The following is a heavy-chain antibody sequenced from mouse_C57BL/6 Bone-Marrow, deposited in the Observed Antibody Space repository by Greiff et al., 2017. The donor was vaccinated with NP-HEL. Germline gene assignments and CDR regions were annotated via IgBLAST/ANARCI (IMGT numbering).Heavy chain of an antibody. CDR2: IYTRSGNT. J-gene: IGHJ2*01. V-gene: IGHV1-81*01. D-gene: IGHD2-3*01. CDR1: GYTFTSYG. CDR3: ARELPMSFDY. Sequence: QVQLQQSGAELARPGASVKLSCKASGYTFTSYGISWVKQRTGQGLEWIGEIYTRSGNTYYNEKFKGKATLTADKSTSTAYMELRSLTSEDSEIYFCARELPMSFDYWGQGTTLTVSS.